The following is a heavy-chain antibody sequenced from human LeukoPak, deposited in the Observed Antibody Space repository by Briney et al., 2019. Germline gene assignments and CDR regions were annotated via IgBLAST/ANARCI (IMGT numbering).Heavy chain of an antibody. CDR2: INSDGGST. V-gene: IGHV3-74*01. CDR1: GFTFSSHG. CDR3: ATYCGGDCYQTDY. D-gene: IGHD2-21*02. J-gene: IGHJ4*02. Sequence: GGSLRLSCAASGFTFSSHGMSWVRQAPGKGLVWVSWINSDGGSTTYADSVKGRFSISRDNGKNSLYLQMNSLRAEDTAVYYCATYCGGDCYQTDYWGQGTLVTVSS.